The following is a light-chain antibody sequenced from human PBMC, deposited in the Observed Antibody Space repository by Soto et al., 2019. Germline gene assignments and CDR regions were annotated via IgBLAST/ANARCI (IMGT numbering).Light chain of an antibody. CDR3: CSYAGDYTFV. CDR1: SSDVGGYNY. Sequence: QSALTQPRSVSXSPGQSVTIXCTGTSSDVGGYNYVTWYQQYPGKAPKVMIYDVKTRPSGVPDRFSGSKSGNTASLTISGLQAEDEADYYCCSYAGDYTFVFGTGTKLTVL. V-gene: IGLV2-11*01. J-gene: IGLJ1*01. CDR2: DVK.